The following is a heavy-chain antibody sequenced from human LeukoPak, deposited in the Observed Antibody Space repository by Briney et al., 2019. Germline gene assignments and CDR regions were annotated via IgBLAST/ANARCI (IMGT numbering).Heavy chain of an antibody. V-gene: IGHV3-23*01. CDR2: ISGSGGST. Sequence: PGGSLRLPCAASGFTFNSYAMSWVRQAPGKGLEWVSAISGSGGSTYYADSVKGRFTISRDNSKNTLYLQMNSLRAEDTAVYYCAKGSMVRGGIRYYYYYYMDVWGKGTTVTISS. CDR1: GFTFNSYA. D-gene: IGHD3-10*01. CDR3: AKGSMVRGGIRYYYYYYMDV. J-gene: IGHJ6*03.